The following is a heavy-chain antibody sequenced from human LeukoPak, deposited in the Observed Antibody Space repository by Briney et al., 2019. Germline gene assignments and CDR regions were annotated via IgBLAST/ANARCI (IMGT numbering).Heavy chain of an antibody. CDR3: ARGSGYSGYGVAGEGEFDY. CDR1: GVSISSYY. Sequence: SETLSLTCTVSGVSISSYYWSWIRQPPGKGLEWIGYIYYSGSTNYNSSLKSRVTISVDTSKNQFSLKLSSVTAADTAVYYCARGSGYSGYGVAGEGEFDYWGQGTLVTVSS. CDR2: IYYSGST. D-gene: IGHD5-12*01. V-gene: IGHV4-59*01. J-gene: IGHJ4*02.